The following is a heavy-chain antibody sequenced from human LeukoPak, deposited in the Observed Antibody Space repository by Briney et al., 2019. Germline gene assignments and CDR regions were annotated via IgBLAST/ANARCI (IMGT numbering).Heavy chain of an antibody. CDR2: IYTSGST. J-gene: IGHJ5*02. Sequence: PSETLSLTCTVSGGSISSGSYYWSWIRQPAGTGLEWIGRIYTSGSTNYNPSLKSRVTISVDTSKNQFSLKLSSVTAADTAVYYCARDRVAAAAYGQLNWFDPWGQGTLVTVSS. CDR3: ARDRVAAAAYGQLNWFDP. V-gene: IGHV4-61*02. D-gene: IGHD6-13*01. CDR1: GGSISSGSYY.